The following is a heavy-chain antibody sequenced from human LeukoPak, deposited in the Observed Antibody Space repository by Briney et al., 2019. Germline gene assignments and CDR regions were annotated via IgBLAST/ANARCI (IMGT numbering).Heavy chain of an antibody. V-gene: IGHV4-30-4*08. Sequence: SETLSLTCTVSGGSISSGDYYWNWIRQPPGKGLEWLGYIYYSGSTYYNPSLKSRVTISVDTSKNQFSLKLSSVTAADTAVYYCASYSIPRGYYYYYMDVWGKGTTVTVSS. CDR1: GGSISSGDYY. J-gene: IGHJ6*03. CDR3: ASYSIPRGYYYYYMDV. D-gene: IGHD4-11*01. CDR2: IYYSGST.